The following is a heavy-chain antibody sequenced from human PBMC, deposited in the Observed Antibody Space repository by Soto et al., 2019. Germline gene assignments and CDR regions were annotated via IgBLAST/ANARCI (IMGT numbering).Heavy chain of an antibody. CDR1: GFTFSSYA. CDR3: ARESGDWPLNWFDP. V-gene: IGHV3-30*09. Sequence: GGSLRLSCAASGFTFSSYAMHWVRQAPGKGLEWVAVISYDGSNKYYADSVKGRFAISRDNAKNTLYLQMNGLTAEDTAVYYCARESGDWPLNWFDPWGQGTLVTVSS. J-gene: IGHJ5*02. D-gene: IGHD2-21*02. CDR2: ISYDGSNK.